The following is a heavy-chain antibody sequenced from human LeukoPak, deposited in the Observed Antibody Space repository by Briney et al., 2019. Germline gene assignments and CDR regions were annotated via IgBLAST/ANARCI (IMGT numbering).Heavy chain of an antibody. D-gene: IGHD3-22*01. J-gene: IGHJ4*02. V-gene: IGHV3-48*04. Sequence: GGSLRLSCAASGSTFSSYSMNWVRQAPGKGLEWVSYISSSSSTIYYADSVKGRFTISRDNAKNSLYLQMNSLRAEDTALYYCAKAGGTMIVVVKLDYWGQGTLVTVSS. CDR1: GSTFSSYS. CDR2: ISSSSSTI. CDR3: AKAGGTMIVVVKLDY.